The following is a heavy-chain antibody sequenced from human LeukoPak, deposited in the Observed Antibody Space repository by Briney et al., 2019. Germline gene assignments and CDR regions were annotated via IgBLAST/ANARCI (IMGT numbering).Heavy chain of an antibody. D-gene: IGHD3-10*01. CDR3: ARGSMVRGAIIPD. CDR1: GGSFSGYY. Sequence: SETLSLTCAVYGGSFSGYYWSWIRQPPGKGLEWIGEINHSGSTNHNPSLKSRVTISVDTSKNQFSLKLSSVTAADTAVYYCARGSMVRGAIIPDWGQGTLVTVSS. V-gene: IGHV4-34*01. J-gene: IGHJ4*02. CDR2: INHSGST.